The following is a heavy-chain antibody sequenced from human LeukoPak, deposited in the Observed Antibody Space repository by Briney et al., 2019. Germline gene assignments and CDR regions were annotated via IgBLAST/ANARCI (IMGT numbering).Heavy chain of an antibody. D-gene: IGHD3-22*01. CDR1: GFTFNNYG. CDR3: AKEVYYDSSGYQFDY. CDR2: IRYDGSDK. Sequence: GGSLRLSCAASGFTFNNYGMHWVRQAPGKGLEWVAFIRYDGSDKYYADSVKGRFTISRDNSKNTLYLQMNSLRAEDTAVYYCAKEVYYDSSGYQFDYWGQGTLVTVSS. J-gene: IGHJ4*02. V-gene: IGHV3-30*02.